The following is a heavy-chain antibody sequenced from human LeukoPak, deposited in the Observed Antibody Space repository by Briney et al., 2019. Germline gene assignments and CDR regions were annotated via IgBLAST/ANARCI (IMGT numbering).Heavy chain of an antibody. J-gene: IGHJ4*02. D-gene: IGHD5-24*01. V-gene: IGHV3-23*01. CDR1: GFTSSSYA. CDR2: IGSSGDIT. CDR3: AKSSVEMATIADY. Sequence: GGSLRLSCAASGFTSSSYAMSWVRQAPGMGLEWVSSIGSSGDITYYADSVKGRFTISRDNSKNTLYLQMNSLRAEDTAVYYCAKSSVEMATIADYWGQGTLVTISS.